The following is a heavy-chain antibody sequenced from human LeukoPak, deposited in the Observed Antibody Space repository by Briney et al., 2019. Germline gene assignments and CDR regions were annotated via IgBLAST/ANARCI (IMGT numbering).Heavy chain of an antibody. CDR1: GFTFSNAW. CDR3: ATSPGLGYSSSLTGVDY. D-gene: IGHD6-6*01. J-gene: IGHJ4*02. V-gene: IGHV3-15*01. CDR2: IKSKTDGGTT. Sequence: GGSLRLSCAASGFTFSNAWMSWVRQALGKGLEWVGRIKSKTDGGTTDYAAPVKGRFTISRDNAKNSLYLQMNSLRAEDTAVYYCATSPGLGYSSSLTGVDYWGQGTLVTVSS.